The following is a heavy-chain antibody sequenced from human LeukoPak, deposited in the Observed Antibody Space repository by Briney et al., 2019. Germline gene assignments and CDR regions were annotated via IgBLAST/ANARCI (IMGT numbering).Heavy chain of an antibody. V-gene: IGHV3-48*04. Sequence: GGSLRLSCAASGFTFSSYSMNWVRQAPGKGLEWVSYISSSSSTIYYADSVKGRFTISRDNAKNSLYLQMNGLRVEDTAVYYCAKAPQVTARGVVDYWGQGTLVTVSS. CDR1: GFTFSSYS. J-gene: IGHJ4*02. CDR3: AKAPQVTARGVVDY. D-gene: IGHD3-3*01. CDR2: ISSSSSTI.